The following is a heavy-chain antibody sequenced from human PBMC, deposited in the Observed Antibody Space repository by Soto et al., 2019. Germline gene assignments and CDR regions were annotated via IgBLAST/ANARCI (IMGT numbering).Heavy chain of an antibody. D-gene: IGHD4-17*01. V-gene: IGHV3-21*01. Sequence: GSLRLSCAASGFTFSSYSMNWVRQAPGKGLEWVSSISSSSSYIYYADSVKGRFTISRDNAKNSLYLQMNSLKAEDTAVYYCARVPDGDNNWFDLWGQGTLVTVSS. J-gene: IGHJ5*02. CDR1: GFTFSSYS. CDR2: ISSSSSYI. CDR3: ARVPDGDNNWFDL.